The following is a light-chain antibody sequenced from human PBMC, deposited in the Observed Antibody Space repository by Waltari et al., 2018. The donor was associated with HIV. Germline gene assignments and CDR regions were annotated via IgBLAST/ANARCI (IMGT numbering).Light chain of an antibody. CDR3: VTWADRSSGPVV. J-gene: IGLJ2*01. Sequence: QSVLTQPPSASGTPGQRITISCSGSSSKIGNNYVHWYQHLPGTAPKLLIYRNNQRASGVPDRFSGSKSCPSASLAISGLRSEDEADYYCVTWADRSSGPVVFGGGTKVTVL. CDR1: SSKIGNNY. V-gene: IGLV1-47*01. CDR2: RNN.